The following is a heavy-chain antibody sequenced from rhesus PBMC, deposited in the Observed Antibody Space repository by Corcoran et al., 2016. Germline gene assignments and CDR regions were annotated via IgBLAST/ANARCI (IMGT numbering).Heavy chain of an antibody. CDR3: ASLPSPYSSGWYFDY. CDR1: GGPLSSSNW. D-gene: IGHD6-31*01. CDR2: IRGSSGST. V-gene: IGHV4-65*02. J-gene: IGHJ4*01. Sequence: QVQLQESGPGLVTPSETLSLTCAVSGGPLSSSNWWSWIRQPPGKGLEWIGYIRGSSGSTYYNPSLKSRVTISKDTSKNQFSLKLSSVTAADTAVYYCASLPSPYSSGWYFDYWGQGVLVTVS.